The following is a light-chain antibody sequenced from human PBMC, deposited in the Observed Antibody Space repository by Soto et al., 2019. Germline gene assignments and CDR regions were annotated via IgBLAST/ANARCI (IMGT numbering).Light chain of an antibody. CDR3: QQYNSWPGYT. V-gene: IGKV3-15*01. J-gene: IGKJ2*01. CDR1: QIIDNS. Sequence: EIVMTQSPATLSLSPGERATLSCRASQIIDNSLAWYQQKPGQAPRLLIYGAFIRATGTPARFSGSGSETEFTLTISSLQSEDFAVYYCQQYNSWPGYTVGQGTKVDIK. CDR2: GAF.